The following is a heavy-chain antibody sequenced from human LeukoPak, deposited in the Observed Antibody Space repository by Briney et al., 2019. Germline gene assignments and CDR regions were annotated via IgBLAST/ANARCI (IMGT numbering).Heavy chain of an antibody. Sequence: SETLSLTCAVYGGSFSGYHWSWIRQPPGKGLEWIGEINHSGSTNYNSSLKSRVTISVDTSKNQFSLKVSSVTAADTAVYYCAREKMRRYSYGYAHWGQGTLVTVSS. D-gene: IGHD5-18*01. CDR1: GGSFSGYH. CDR3: AREKMRRYSYGYAH. J-gene: IGHJ4*02. V-gene: IGHV4-34*01. CDR2: INHSGST.